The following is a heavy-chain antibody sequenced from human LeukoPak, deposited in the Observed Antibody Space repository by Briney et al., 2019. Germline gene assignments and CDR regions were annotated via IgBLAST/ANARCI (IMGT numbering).Heavy chain of an antibody. D-gene: IGHD4-17*01. CDR1: GFSLSTSGMC. J-gene: IGHJ4*02. Sequence: SGPALVKPTQTLTLSGTFSGFSLSTSGMCVSWIRQPPGKALEWLALIDWDDDKYYSTSLKTRLTISKDTSKNQVVLTMTNMDPVDTATYYCARSTTVTTSFDYWGQGTLVTVSS. V-gene: IGHV2-70*01. CDR3: ARSTTVTTSFDY. CDR2: IDWDDDK.